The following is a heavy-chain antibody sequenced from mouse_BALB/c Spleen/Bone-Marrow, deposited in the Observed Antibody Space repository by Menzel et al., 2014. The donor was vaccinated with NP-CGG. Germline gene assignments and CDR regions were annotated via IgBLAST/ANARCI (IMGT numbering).Heavy chain of an antibody. D-gene: IGHD2-4*01. CDR2: IDTSDSYT. V-gene: IGHV1-69*01. J-gene: IGHJ4*01. Sequence: QVQLQQSGAELGMPGASVKMSCKASGYTFTDKWMYWVKQRPGQGLEWVGAIDTSDSYTNYNQKFMGKASLTVDASSSTAYMQVSSLTSDDSAAYYCARGGHDFSLDYWGQGTSVTVSS. CDR1: GYTFTDKW. CDR3: ARGGHDFSLDY.